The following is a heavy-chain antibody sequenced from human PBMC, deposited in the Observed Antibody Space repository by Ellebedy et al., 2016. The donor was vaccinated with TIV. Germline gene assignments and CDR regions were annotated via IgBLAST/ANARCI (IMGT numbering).Heavy chain of an antibody. V-gene: IGHV3-23*01. CDR3: ARDAAGNGGKLDY. CDR1: GLTFSSLS. Sequence: GESLKISCAASGLTFSSLSMGWVRQAPGKGLEWVSSITASGDSTYYADSVKGRFTISRDSSKNTLYLQMNSLRAEDTAVYYCARDAAGNGGKLDYWGQGALVTVSS. D-gene: IGHD4-23*01. J-gene: IGHJ4*02. CDR2: ITASGDST.